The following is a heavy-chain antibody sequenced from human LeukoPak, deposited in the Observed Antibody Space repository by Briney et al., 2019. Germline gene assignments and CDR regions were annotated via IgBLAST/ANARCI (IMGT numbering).Heavy chain of an antibody. Sequence: PSETLSLTCTVSGGSISSSSYYWGWIRQPPGKGLEWIGSIYYSGSTYYNPSLKSRVTISVDTSKNQFSLKLSSVTAADTAMYYCARQDGDYHFDYWGQGTLVTVSS. J-gene: IGHJ4*02. D-gene: IGHD4-17*01. CDR3: ARQDGDYHFDY. V-gene: IGHV4-39*01. CDR1: GGSISSSSYY. CDR2: IYYSGST.